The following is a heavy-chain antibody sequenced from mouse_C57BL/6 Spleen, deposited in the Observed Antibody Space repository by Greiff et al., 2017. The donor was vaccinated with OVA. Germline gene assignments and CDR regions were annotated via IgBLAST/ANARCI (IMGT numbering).Heavy chain of an antibody. V-gene: IGHV1-53*01. D-gene: IGHD3-2*02. CDR3: ARNAAQADFDY. CDR1: GYTFTSYW. CDR2: INPSNGGT. Sequence: QVHVKQPGTELVKPGASVKLSCKASGYTFTSYWMHWVKQRPGQGLEWIGNINPSNGGTNYNEKFKSKATLTVDKSSSTAYMQLSSLTSEDSAVYYCARNAAQADFDYWGQGTTLTVSS. J-gene: IGHJ2*01.